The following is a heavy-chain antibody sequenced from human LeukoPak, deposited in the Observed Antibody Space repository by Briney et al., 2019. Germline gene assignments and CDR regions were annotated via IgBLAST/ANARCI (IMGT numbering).Heavy chain of an antibody. CDR2: ITSSSNYI. D-gene: IGHD4-17*01. J-gene: IGHJ4*02. CDR1: GFTFSTYS. CDR3: ARDSTTVTSFDY. V-gene: IGHV3-21*01. Sequence: GGSLRLSCAASGFTFSTYSMNWVRQAPGKGLEWVSSITSSSNYIYYADSVMGRFTISRDNAKNSLYLQMNSLRAEDTAVYYCARDSTTVTSFDYWGQGTLVTVSS.